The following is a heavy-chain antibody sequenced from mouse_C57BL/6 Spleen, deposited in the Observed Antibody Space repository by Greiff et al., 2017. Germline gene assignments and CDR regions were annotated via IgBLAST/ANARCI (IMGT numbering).Heavy chain of an antibody. Sequence: EVKLVESGGGLVKPGGSLKLSCAASGFTFSDYGMHWVRQAPEKGLEWVAYISSGSSTIYYAGTVKGRFTISRDNAKNTLFLQMTSLRSEDTAMYYCARNWDVGAMDYWGQGTSGTVSS. CDR1: GFTFSDYG. CDR2: ISSGSSTI. D-gene: IGHD4-1*01. J-gene: IGHJ4*01. CDR3: ARNWDVGAMDY. V-gene: IGHV5-17*01.